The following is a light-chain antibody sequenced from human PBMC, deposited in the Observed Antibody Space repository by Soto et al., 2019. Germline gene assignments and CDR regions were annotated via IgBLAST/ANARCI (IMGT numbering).Light chain of an antibody. V-gene: IGKV3-20*01. CDR3: QQYDTSSWT. CDR2: GTS. J-gene: IGKJ1*01. CDR1: QSVRSTY. Sequence: ESVLTQSPGTLSLSPGERATLSCRASQSVRSTYLAWYQQKPGQAPRLLIYGTSSRATGIPDRFSGSGSGTDFTLTISRLEPEDSAVYYCQQYDTSSWTFGQGTKVEIK.